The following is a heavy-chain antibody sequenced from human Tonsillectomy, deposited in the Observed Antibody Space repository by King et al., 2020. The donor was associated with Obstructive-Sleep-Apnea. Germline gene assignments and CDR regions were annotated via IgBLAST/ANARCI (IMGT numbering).Heavy chain of an antibody. D-gene: IGHD4-17*01. CDR3: ARLVDDYGDYVNWFFDL. Sequence: VQLVESGGGLVQPGGSLRLSCVASGFTVSTYSMNWVRQVPGKGLEWVSHITSDSSTRFYADSLKGRFTIARDNAKNSLYLQMSSLRDEDAAVYYCARLVDDYGDYVNWFFDLWGRGTLVTVSS. J-gene: IGHJ2*01. V-gene: IGHV3-48*02. CDR2: ITSDSSTR. CDR1: GFTVSTYS.